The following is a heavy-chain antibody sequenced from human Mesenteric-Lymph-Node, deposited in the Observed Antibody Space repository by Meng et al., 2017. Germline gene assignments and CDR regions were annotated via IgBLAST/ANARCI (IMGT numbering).Heavy chain of an antibody. Sequence: VQSKEAGPGWVKHSGTLSRSCAVVGGSLSSSTWWSWVRQRPGKGLEWIGEIYHSGSTNYNPSLKSRVTISVDKSKIQFALNLSSVTAADTAVYYCARVGQWLPIDYWGQGTLVTVSS. V-gene: IGHV4-4*02. CDR3: ARVGQWLPIDY. CDR2: IYHSGST. CDR1: GGSLSSSTW. J-gene: IGHJ4*02. D-gene: IGHD6-19*01.